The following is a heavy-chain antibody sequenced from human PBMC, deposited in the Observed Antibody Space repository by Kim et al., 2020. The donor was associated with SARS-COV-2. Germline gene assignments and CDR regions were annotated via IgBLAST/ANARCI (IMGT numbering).Heavy chain of an antibody. V-gene: IGHV3-21*01. CDR2: VSSSSTYI. CDR1: GFTFSSYS. J-gene: IGHJ3*02. Sequence: GGSLRLSCAASGFTFSSYSMNWVRQAPGKGLEWVSSVSSSSTYIYYADSVKGRFTISRDNARNSLYLQMNSLRAEDTAVYYCARDLVRRGFDIWGQGTMV. D-gene: IGHD2-21*01. CDR3: ARDLVRRGFDI.